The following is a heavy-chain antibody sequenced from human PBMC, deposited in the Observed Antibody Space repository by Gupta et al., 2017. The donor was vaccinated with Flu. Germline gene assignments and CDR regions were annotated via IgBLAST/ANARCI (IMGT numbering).Heavy chain of an antibody. V-gene: IGHV4-38-2*01. D-gene: IGHD2-15*01. J-gene: IGHJ4*02. CDR3: ASERYCSGGSCYSRDY. CDR2: IYHSGST. CDR1: GYSISSGYY. Sequence: QVQLQESDPGLVKPSETLSLTCAVSGYSISSGYYWGWIRQPPGKGLEWIGSIYHSGSTYYNPSLKSRVTISVDTSKNQFSLKLSSVTAADTAVYYCASERYCSGGSCYSRDYWGQGTLVTVSS.